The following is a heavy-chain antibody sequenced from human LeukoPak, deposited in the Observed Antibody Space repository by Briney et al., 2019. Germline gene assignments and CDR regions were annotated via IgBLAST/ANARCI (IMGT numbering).Heavy chain of an antibody. CDR2: ISSSGNTI. CDR1: GFTFSSYE. V-gene: IGHV3-48*03. J-gene: IGHJ4*02. Sequence: GGSLRLSCAASGFTFSSYEMNWVRQAPGKGLEWVSYISSSGNTIYYADSVKGRFTISRDNAKNSLYLQMNSLRAENTAVYYCARRFGDYDYWGQGTLVTVSS. D-gene: IGHD4-17*01. CDR3: ARRFGDYDY.